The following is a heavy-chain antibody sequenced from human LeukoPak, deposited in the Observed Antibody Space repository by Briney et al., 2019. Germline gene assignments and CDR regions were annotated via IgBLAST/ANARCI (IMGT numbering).Heavy chain of an antibody. CDR1: GYTFTSYG. CDR3: ARDYSGSYFHYYYYHMDV. CDR2: ISAYNGNT. J-gene: IGHJ6*03. Sequence: GASVKVSCKASGYTFTSYGISWVRQAPGQGLEWMGWISAYNGNTNYAQKLQGRATMTTDTSTSTAYMELRSLRSDDTAVYYCARDYSGSYFHYYYYHMDVWGKRTTVTVSS. D-gene: IGHD1-26*01. V-gene: IGHV1-18*01.